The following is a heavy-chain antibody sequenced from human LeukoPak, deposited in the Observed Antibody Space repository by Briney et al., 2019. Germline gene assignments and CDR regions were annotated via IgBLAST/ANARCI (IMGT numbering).Heavy chain of an antibody. CDR1: GYSISSGYY. J-gene: IGHJ4*02. V-gene: IGHV4-38-2*01. CDR3: ARLAYYYDSSGYPQPFDY. CDR2: IYHSGST. D-gene: IGHD3-22*01. Sequence: SETLSLTCAVSGYSISSGYYWGWIRPPPGKGLEWIGSIYHSGSTYYNPSLKSRVTISVDTSKNQFSLKLSSVTAADTAVYYCARLAYYYDSSGYPQPFDYWGQGTLVTVSS.